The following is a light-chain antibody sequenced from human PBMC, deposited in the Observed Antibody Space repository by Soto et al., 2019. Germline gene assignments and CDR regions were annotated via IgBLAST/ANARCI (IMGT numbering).Light chain of an antibody. CDR1: QSVTNVY. V-gene: IGKV3-20*01. J-gene: IGKJ1*01. Sequence: EIVLTQSPGTLSLSPGESATLSYRASQSVTNVYIAWYQQKPGQAPRLLIYGASNRATDIPDRFSGSGSGTDFTLTISRLEPEDFAVYYCQQYGDSPPWTFGQGTKVE. CDR2: GAS. CDR3: QQYGDSPPWT.